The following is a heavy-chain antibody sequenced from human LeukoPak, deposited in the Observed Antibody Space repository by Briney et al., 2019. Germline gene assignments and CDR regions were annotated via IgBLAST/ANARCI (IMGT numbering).Heavy chain of an antibody. CDR1: GFTVSSNY. CDR2: IYGGGST. J-gene: IGHJ6*02. Sequence: GGSLRLSCAASGFTVSSNYMSWVRQAPGKGLEWVSVIYGGGSTYYADSVKGRFTISRDNSKNTLYLQMNSLRAEDTAVYYCARSPDNYYYYYGMDVWGQGTTVTVSS. D-gene: IGHD3-9*01. V-gene: IGHV3-53*01. CDR3: ARSPDNYYYYYGMDV.